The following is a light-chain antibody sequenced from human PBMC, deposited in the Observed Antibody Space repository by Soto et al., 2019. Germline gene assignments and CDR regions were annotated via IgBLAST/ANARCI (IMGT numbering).Light chain of an antibody. CDR3: QQTYNTPIT. V-gene: IGKV1-39*01. CDR2: AAS. J-gene: IGKJ5*01. Sequence: DIQRTQSPSSMSASVGDRVTITCLASQIISTSLAWYQQQPGKAPKLLIFAASSLQSGVPSRFSGSGSGTHFTLTITSLQNEDSATYYCQQTYNTPITFGQGTRLEIK. CDR1: QIISTS.